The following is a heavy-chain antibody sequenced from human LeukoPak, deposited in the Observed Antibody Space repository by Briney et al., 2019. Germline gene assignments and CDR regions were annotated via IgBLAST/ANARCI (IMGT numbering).Heavy chain of an antibody. J-gene: IGHJ5*02. Sequence: PGGSLRLSCAASGFIFSNYALMWVRQAPGKGLEGVSSITGSGDNTFYSDSVKGRFSVSRDNSKNILYLQMYILGTEDTAIYYCAKGAALGLVDWFDPWGQGTLVTVSS. CDR3: AKGAALGLVDWFDP. V-gene: IGHV3-23*01. CDR1: GFIFSNYA. D-gene: IGHD6-13*01. CDR2: ITGSGDNT.